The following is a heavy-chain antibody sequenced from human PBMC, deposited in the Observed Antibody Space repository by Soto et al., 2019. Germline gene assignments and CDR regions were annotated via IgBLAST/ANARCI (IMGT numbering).Heavy chain of an antibody. J-gene: IGHJ4*01. CDR1: GYTLTELS. Sequence: ASVKVSCTVSGYTLTELSMHWVRQAPGKGLEWMGGFDPEDGETIYAQKFQGRVTMTEDTSTDTAYMELSSLRSEDTAVYYCATSLGYSGYEPLDYWGHGTLVTVSS. D-gene: IGHD5-12*01. V-gene: IGHV1-24*01. CDR2: FDPEDGET. CDR3: ATSLGYSGYEPLDY.